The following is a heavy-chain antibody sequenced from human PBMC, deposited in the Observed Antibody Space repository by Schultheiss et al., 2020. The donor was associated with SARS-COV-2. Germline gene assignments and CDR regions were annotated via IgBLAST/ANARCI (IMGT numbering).Heavy chain of an antibody. Sequence: GGSLRLSCAASGFTFSSYEMNWVRQAPGKGLEWVSYISSSGSTIYYADSVKGRFTISRDNAKNSLYLQMNSLRAEDTAVYYCARVRTTLTTGYYYYMDVWGKGTTVTVSS. CDR2: ISSSGSTI. J-gene: IGHJ6*03. D-gene: IGHD1-1*01. CDR1: GFTFSSYE. CDR3: ARVRTTLTTGYYYYMDV. V-gene: IGHV3-48*03.